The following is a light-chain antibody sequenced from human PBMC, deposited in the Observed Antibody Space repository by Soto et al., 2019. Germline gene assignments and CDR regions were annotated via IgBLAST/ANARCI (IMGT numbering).Light chain of an antibody. J-gene: IGLJ1*01. CDR2: EVS. Sequence: QSVLTQPASVSGSPGQSITISCTGSSSDIGGHEYVSWYQQHPGAAPKLLIYEVSRRPSGVSSRFSGSKSGNTASLTISGLQAEDQVDYYCSSYSSGSAVYVFGTGTKLTVL. CDR3: SSYSSGSAVYV. V-gene: IGLV2-14*03. CDR1: SSDIGGHEY.